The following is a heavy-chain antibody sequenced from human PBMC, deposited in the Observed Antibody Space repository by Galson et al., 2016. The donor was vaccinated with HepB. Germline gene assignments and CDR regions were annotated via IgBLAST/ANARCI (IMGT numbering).Heavy chain of an antibody. CDR2: ISTRRTT. CDR1: GFVFSNFG. V-gene: IGHV3-23*01. CDR3: AKERLVRRIFDH. Sequence: SLRLSCAASGFVFSNFGLSWVRQAPGKGLEWVASISTRRTTYYSDSVQGRFTISRDNSNNTQYLQMNSLRAEDTAAYYCAKERLVRRIFDHWGQGTLLTVSS. J-gene: IGHJ4*02. D-gene: IGHD1-1*01.